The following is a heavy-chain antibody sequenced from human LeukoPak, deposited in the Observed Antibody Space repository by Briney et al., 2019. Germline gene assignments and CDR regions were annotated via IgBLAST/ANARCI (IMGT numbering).Heavy chain of an antibody. Sequence: GGSLRLSCAASGFIFSAYWMNWVRQAPGKGMEWVANIRQDSGDTHYVDSVRGRVTISRDNSQNSLYLQITSLRVEDTAVYYCARGLAVSPMAPISDNWGQGTLVTVSS. CDR3: ARGLAVSPMAPISDN. V-gene: IGHV3-7*01. D-gene: IGHD3-10*01. J-gene: IGHJ4*02. CDR2: IRQDSGDT. CDR1: GFIFSAYW.